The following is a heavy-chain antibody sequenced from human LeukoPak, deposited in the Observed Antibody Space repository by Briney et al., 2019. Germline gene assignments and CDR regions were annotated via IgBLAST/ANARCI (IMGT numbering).Heavy chain of an antibody. V-gene: IGHV5-51*01. CDR2: IYPGDSDT. J-gene: IGHJ3*02. CDR3: ARHYGGYCTNGVCYSDAFDI. CDR1: GYSFTSYW. D-gene: IGHD2-8*01. Sequence: GESLKISCKGSGYSFTSYWIGWVRQMPGKGLEWMGIIYPGDSDTRYSPSFQGQVTISADKSISTAYLQWSSLEASDTAMYYCARHYGGYCTNGVCYSDAFDIWGQGTMVTVSS.